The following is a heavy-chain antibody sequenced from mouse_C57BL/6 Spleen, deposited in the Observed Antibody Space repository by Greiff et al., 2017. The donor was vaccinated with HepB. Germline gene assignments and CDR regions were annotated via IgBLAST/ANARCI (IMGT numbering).Heavy chain of an antibody. Sequence: EVQLVESGGGLVKPGGSLKLSCAASGFTFSDYGMHWVRQAPEKGLEWVAYISSGSSTIYYADTVKGRFTISRDNAKNTLFLQMTSLRSEDTAMYYCARRVLRGGYFDVWGTGTTVTVSS. D-gene: IGHD1-1*01. J-gene: IGHJ1*03. V-gene: IGHV5-17*01. CDR1: GFTFSDYG. CDR2: ISSGSSTI. CDR3: ARRVLRGGYFDV.